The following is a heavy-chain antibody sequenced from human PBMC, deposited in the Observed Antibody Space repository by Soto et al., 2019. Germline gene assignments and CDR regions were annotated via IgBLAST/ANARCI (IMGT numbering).Heavy chain of an antibody. CDR3: ARSRPVGHIVVVTARGAFDI. CDR2: INPNSGGT. CDR1: GYTFTDYF. D-gene: IGHD2-21*02. Sequence: QVQLVQSGAEVKKPGASVKVSCKASGYTFTDYFIHWVRQAPGQGLEWMGWINPNSGGTNYAQKFQGWVTMTRDTSISTAYMELSRLRSDDTAVYYCARSRPVGHIVVVTARGAFDIWGQGTMVTVSS. J-gene: IGHJ3*02. V-gene: IGHV1-2*04.